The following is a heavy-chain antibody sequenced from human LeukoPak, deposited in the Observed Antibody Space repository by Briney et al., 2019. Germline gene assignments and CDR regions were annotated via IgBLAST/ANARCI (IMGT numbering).Heavy chain of an antibody. V-gene: IGHV3-23*01. CDR3: ARTTRRLQLERRRYYFDY. J-gene: IGHJ4*02. Sequence: GGSLRLSCAASGFTFSSYAMSWVRQAPGKGLEWVSAISGSGGSTYYADSVKGRFTISRDNSKNTLYLQMNSLRAEDTAVYYCARTTRRLQLERRRYYFDYWGQGTLVTVSS. D-gene: IGHD1-1*01. CDR1: GFTFSSYA. CDR2: ISGSGGST.